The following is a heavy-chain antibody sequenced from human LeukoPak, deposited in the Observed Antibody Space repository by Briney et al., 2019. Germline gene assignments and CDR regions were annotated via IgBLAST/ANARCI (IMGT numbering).Heavy chain of an antibody. CDR1: GFTFDDYA. Sequence: TGGSLRLSCAASGFTFDDYAMHWVRQAPGKALEWVSLISWDGGSTYYADSVKGRFTISRDNSKNSLYLQMNSLRTEDTALYYCFLRTDAFDIWGQGTMVTVSS. CDR3: FLRTDAFDI. CDR2: ISWDGGST. J-gene: IGHJ3*02. V-gene: IGHV3-43*02.